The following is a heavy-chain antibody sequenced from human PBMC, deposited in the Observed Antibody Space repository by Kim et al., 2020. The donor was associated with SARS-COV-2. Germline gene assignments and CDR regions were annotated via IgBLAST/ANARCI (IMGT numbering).Heavy chain of an antibody. CDR3: AKGGGYYYYYGMDV. CDR1: GFTFSSYA. V-gene: IGHV3-23*01. Sequence: GGSLRLSCAASGFTFSSYAMSWVRQAPGKGLEWVSAISGSGGSTYYADSVKGRFTISRDNSKNTLYLQMNSLRAEDTAVYYCAKGGGYYYYYGMDVWGQGTTVTVSS. CDR2: ISGSGGST. D-gene: IGHD3-10*01. J-gene: IGHJ6*02.